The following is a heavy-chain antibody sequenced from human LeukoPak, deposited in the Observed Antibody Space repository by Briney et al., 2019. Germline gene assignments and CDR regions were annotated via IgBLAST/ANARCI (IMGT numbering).Heavy chain of an antibody. CDR3: ADTAMVNDAFDI. D-gene: IGHD5-18*01. CDR2: IKQDGSEK. J-gene: IGHJ3*02. Sequence: PGGSLRLSCAASGFTFSSYWMSWVRQAPGKGLEWVANIKQDGSEKYYVDSVKGRFTISRDNSKNTLYLQMNSLRAEDTAVYYCADTAMVNDAFDIWGQGTMVTVSS. CDR1: GFTFSSYW. V-gene: IGHV3-7*03.